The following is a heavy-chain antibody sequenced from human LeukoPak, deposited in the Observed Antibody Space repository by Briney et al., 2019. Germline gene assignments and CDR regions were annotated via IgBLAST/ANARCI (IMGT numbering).Heavy chain of an antibody. CDR1: GFTFSSYA. Sequence: GGSLRLSCAASGFTFSSYAMHWVRQAPGKGLEWVANIKQDGSEKYYVDSVKGRFTISRDNAKSSLYLQMNSLRVEDTAVYYCARRYFDYWGQGTLVTVSS. J-gene: IGHJ4*02. CDR3: ARRYFDY. V-gene: IGHV3-7*01. CDR2: IKQDGSEK.